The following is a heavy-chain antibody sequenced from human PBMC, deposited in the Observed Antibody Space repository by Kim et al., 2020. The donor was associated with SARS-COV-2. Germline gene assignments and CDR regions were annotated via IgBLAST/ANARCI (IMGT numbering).Heavy chain of an antibody. V-gene: IGHV4-59*13. J-gene: IGHJ5*02. CDR3: ARGQDSPISAQYNWVDP. Sequence: SETLSLTCTVSGDSISSFYWRWIIQPPGKGLEWIGYIYHSGRTNYNPSLKSRVTISVDTAKNQFSLKLNSVTAEDTAMDYCARGQDSPISAQYNWVDPW. CDR2: IYHSGRT. CDR1: GDSISSFY. D-gene: IGHD6-6*01.